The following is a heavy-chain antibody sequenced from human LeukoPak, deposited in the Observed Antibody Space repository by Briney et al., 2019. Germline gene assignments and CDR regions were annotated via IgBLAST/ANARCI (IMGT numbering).Heavy chain of an antibody. Sequence: SVKVSCKASGGTFSSYAISWVRQAPGQGLEWMGGIITIFGTANYAQKFQGRVTITADESTSTDYMELSSLRSEDTAVYYCARGCMLFFSMDYWGQGTLVTVSS. CDR2: IITIFGTA. V-gene: IGHV1-69*13. CDR3: ARGCMLFFSMDY. J-gene: IGHJ4*02. D-gene: IGHD2-8*01. CDR1: GGTFSSYA.